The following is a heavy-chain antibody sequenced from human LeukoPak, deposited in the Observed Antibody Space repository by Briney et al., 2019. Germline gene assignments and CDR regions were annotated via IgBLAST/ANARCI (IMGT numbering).Heavy chain of an antibody. J-gene: IGHJ3*02. V-gene: IGHV3-53*01. Sequence: GGSLRLSCAASGFTVSSNYMSWVRQAPGKGLEWVSVIYSGGSTYYADSVKGRFTISRDNSKNTLYLQMNSLRAEDTAVYYCARGTGRGGDQAFDIWGQGTMVTVSS. CDR3: ARGTGRGGDQAFDI. D-gene: IGHD2-21*02. CDR1: GFTVSSNY. CDR2: IYSGGST.